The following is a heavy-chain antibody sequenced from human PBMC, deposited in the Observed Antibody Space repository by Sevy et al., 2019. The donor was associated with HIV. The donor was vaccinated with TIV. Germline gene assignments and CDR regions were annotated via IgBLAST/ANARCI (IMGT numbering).Heavy chain of an antibody. CDR1: GFTFSNAW. J-gene: IGHJ4*02. CDR3: TTGVYSGSYWVGLDY. CDR2: IKSKTDGGTT. V-gene: IGHV3-15*01. D-gene: IGHD1-26*01. Sequence: GGSLRLSCAASGFTFSNAWMSWVRQAPGKGLEWVGRIKSKTDGGTTDYAAPVKGRFTISRDDSINTLYLQMNSLKTEDTAVYYCTTGVYSGSYWVGLDYWGQGTLVTVSS.